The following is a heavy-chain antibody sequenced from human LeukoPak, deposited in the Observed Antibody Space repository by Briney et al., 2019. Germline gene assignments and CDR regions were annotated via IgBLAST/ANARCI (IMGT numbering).Heavy chain of an antibody. J-gene: IGHJ5*02. D-gene: IGHD6-13*01. CDR1: GFTFSSYG. CDR2: IWYDGSNK. V-gene: IGHV3-33*01. Sequence: GRALRLSCAASGFTFSSYGMHWVRQAPGKGLEWVAVIWYDGSNKYYADYVKGRFTISRDNSKNTLYLQMNSLRAEDTAVYYCARDPPAAAGPYTWFDPWGQGTLVTVSS. CDR3: ARDPPAAAGPYTWFDP.